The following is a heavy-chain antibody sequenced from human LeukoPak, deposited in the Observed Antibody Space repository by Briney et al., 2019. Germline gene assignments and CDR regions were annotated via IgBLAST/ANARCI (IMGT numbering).Heavy chain of an antibody. J-gene: IGHJ4*02. D-gene: IGHD3-10*01. CDR2: INFGGST. CDR1: GGSISSGGYY. Sequence: SETLSLTCTVSGGSISSGGYYWSWLRQHPGKGLEGFGYINFGGSTYYNPSLKSRVTISVDTCKNHCSLKLSSVTAADTAVYFCARASDPMVRGVPFPRGFDYWGGGTLVTVSS. V-gene: IGHV4-31*03. CDR3: ARASDPMVRGVPFPRGFDY.